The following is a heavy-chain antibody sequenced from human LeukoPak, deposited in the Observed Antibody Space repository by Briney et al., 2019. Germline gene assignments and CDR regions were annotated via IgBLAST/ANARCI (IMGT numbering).Heavy chain of an antibody. CDR2: ITWEGIVT. Sequence: PGGSLRLSCVASGFTFDDYDMNWVRHAPGKGVEWVSLITWEGIVTYYTDSVEGRFTISRDNSKNSLYLQMDSLRAEDTAIYYCAKDTKAGYSGFGIFHYWSQGALVTLSA. CDR1: GFTFDDYD. V-gene: IGHV3-43D*04. D-gene: IGHD5-12*01. CDR3: AKDTKAGYSGFGIFHY. J-gene: IGHJ4*02.